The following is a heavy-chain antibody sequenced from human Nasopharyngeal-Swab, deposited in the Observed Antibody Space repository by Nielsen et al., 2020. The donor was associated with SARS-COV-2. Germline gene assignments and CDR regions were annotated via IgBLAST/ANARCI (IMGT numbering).Heavy chain of an antibody. D-gene: IGHD4-23*01. CDR2: IHGDGTST. V-gene: IGHV3-74*01. J-gene: IGHJ3*01. CDR3: ARSLPGSSGGFDV. CDR1: GFTFRNYW. Sequence: GASLQISCDASGFTFRNYWMHWVRQAPGKGLVWVSRIHGDGTSTSYGDSVKDRFTISRDNAKNTLFLQMHSLSAEDTAVYYCARSLPGSSGGFDVWGQGTMVTVSS.